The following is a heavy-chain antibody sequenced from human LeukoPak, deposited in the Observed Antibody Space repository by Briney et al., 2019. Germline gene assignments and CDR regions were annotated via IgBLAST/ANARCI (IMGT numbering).Heavy chain of an antibody. CDR2: ISYDGSNK. J-gene: IGHJ4*02. CDR3: ATHDSSGYYATYFDY. D-gene: IGHD3-22*01. Sequence: PGGSLRLSCAASGFTFSSYAMHWVRQAPGKGLEWVAVISYDGSNKYYADSVKGRFTISRDNSKNTLYLQMNSLRAEDTAVYYCATHDSSGYYATYFDYWGQGTLVTVSS. V-gene: IGHV3-30-3*01. CDR1: GFTFSSYA.